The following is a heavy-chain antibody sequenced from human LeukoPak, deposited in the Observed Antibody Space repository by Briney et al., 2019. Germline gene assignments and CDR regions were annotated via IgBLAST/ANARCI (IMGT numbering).Heavy chain of an antibody. D-gene: IGHD1-26*01. V-gene: IGHV4-4*07. CDR2: IYTSGST. CDR1: GGSISSYY. J-gene: IGHJ6*03. CDR3: AREVVGAKDYYYYYMDV. Sequence: PSETLSLTSTVSGGSISSYYWSWIRQPAGKGLEWIGRIYTSGSTNYNPSLKSRVTMSVDTSKNQFSLKLSSVTAADTAVYYCAREVVGAKDYYYYYMDVWGKGTTVTVSS.